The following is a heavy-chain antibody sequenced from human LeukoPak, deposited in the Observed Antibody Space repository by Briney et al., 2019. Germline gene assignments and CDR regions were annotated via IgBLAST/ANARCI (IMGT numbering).Heavy chain of an antibody. CDR3: ASIHQVRGSHTFDI. V-gene: IGHV4-34*01. D-gene: IGHD3-10*01. CDR2: VNQSGSS. J-gene: IGHJ3*02. CDR1: GGSFSDYF. Sequence: PSETLSLTCAVYGGSFSDYFWSCVRQPPGRGLEWIGEVNQSGSSTYNPPLKSRVTMSVDTSKNQRSLKMTSVTAPDTAVYYCASIHQVRGSHTFDIWGQGTMVTVSS.